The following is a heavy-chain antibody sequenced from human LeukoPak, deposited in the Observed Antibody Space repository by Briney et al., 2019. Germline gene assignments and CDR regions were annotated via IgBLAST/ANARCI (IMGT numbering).Heavy chain of an antibody. V-gene: IGHV1-8*01. D-gene: IGHD2-2*01. CDR1: GYTFTSYG. CDR2: MNPNSGNT. J-gene: IGHJ4*02. CDR3: ARSLIGVVPAASPDDY. Sequence: ASVKVSCKASGYTFTSYGINWVRQATGQGLEWMGWMNPNSGNTGYAQKFQGRVTMTRNTSIGTAYMELSSLRSEDTAVYYCARSLIGVVPAASPDDYWGQGTLVTVSS.